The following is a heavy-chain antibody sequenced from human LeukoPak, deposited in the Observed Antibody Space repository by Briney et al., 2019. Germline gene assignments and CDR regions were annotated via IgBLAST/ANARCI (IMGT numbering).Heavy chain of an antibody. CDR2: IYHSEGT. D-gene: IGHD5-12*01. J-gene: IGHJ4*02. CDR1: GGSISSGGYS. Sequence: SETLSLTCAVSGGSISSGGYSWSWIRQPPGKGLEWIGYIYHSEGTYYNPSLKSRVTISVDTSKNQFSLKLSSVTAADTAVYYCAREDLVATTAIDYWGQGTLVTVSS. CDR3: AREDLVATTAIDY. V-gene: IGHV4-30-2*01.